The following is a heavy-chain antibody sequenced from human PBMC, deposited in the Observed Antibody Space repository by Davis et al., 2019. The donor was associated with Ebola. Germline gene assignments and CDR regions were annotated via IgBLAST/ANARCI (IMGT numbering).Heavy chain of an antibody. CDR1: GYTFTGYY. V-gene: IGHV1-2*04. Sequence: ASVKVSCKASGYTFTGYYMHWVRQAPGQGLEWMGWINPNSGGTNYAQKFQGWVTMTRDTSISTAYMELSRLRSDDTAVYYCARESCSSTSCYTGWFDPWGQGTLVTVSS. CDR2: INPNSGGT. CDR3: ARESCSSTSCYTGWFDP. J-gene: IGHJ5*02. D-gene: IGHD2-2*02.